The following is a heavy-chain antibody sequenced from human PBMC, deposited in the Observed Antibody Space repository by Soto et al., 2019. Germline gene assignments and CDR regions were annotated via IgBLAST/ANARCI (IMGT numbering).Heavy chain of an antibody. CDR1: GGTFSSYA. Sequence: SVKVSCKASGGTFSSYAISWVRQAPGQGLEWMGGIIPIFGTANYAQKFQGRVTITADKSTSTAYMELSSLRSEDTAVYYCARDMRYSYGPNWFDPWGQGTLVTVSS. CDR3: ARDMRYSYGPNWFDP. V-gene: IGHV1-69*06. D-gene: IGHD5-18*01. CDR2: IIPIFGTA. J-gene: IGHJ5*02.